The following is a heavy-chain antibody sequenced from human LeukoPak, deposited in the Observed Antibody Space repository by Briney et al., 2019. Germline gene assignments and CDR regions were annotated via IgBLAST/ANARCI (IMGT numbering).Heavy chain of an antibody. Sequence: GGSLRLSCAASGFTFSSYEMNWVRQAPGKGLEWVSVIYSGGSTYYADSVKGRFTISRDNTKNTLYLQMNSLRAEDTAVYYCARGVAYCGGDCYSTDYFDYWGQGTLVTVSS. CDR1: GFTFSSYE. J-gene: IGHJ4*02. CDR3: ARGVAYCGGDCYSTDYFDY. V-gene: IGHV3-66*01. CDR2: IYSGGST. D-gene: IGHD2-21*02.